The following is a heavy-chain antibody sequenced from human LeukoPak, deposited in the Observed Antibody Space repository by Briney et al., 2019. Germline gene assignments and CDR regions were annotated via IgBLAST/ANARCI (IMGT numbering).Heavy chain of an antibody. CDR2: ISYDGSNK. CDR3: ARDRDYYGSGGYTPDY. V-gene: IGHV3-30-3*01. D-gene: IGHD3-10*01. Sequence: PGRSLRLSSAASGFTFSGYAMHWVRQAPGQGLEWVAVISYDGSNKYYADSVKVRFTISRDNSKNTLYLQMNSLRAEDTALYYCARDRDYYGSGGYTPDYWGQGTLVTVSS. CDR1: GFTFSGYA. J-gene: IGHJ4*02.